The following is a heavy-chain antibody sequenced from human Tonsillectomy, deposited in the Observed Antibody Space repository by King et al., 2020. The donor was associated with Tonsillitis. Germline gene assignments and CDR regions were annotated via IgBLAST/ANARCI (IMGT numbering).Heavy chain of an antibody. J-gene: IGHJ4*02. D-gene: IGHD2-2*01. CDR1: GYTFTSYG. CDR2: ISAYNGNT. Sequence: QLVQSGAEVKKPGASVKVSCKASGYTFTSYGISWVRQAPGQGLEWMGWISAYNGNTNYAQKLQGRVTMTTDTSTRTAYMGLRSLRCADTAVYYCAREGVVVPAAMDDDYWGQGTLVTVSS. V-gene: IGHV1-18*04. CDR3: AREGVVVPAAMDDDY.